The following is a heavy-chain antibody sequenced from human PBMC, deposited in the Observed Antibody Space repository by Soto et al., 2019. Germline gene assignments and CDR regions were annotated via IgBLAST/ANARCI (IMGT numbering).Heavy chain of an antibody. CDR2: ISAAGDP. Sequence: EVQLVESGGGLVQPGGSLRLSCEASGFTFRNYDMHWVRQGTGKGLEWVSGISAAGDPDYADSVEGRFTISRENAQNSFMLQMNSLRGGDTAVYYCARTDRDFYGLDVWGQGTTVIVSS. CDR3: ARTDRDFYGLDV. CDR1: GFTFRNYD. J-gene: IGHJ6*02. V-gene: IGHV3-13*05.